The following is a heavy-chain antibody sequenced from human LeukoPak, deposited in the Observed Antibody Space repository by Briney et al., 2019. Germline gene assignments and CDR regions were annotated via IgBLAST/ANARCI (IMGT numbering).Heavy chain of an antibody. CDR1: GFTFSSYG. V-gene: IGHV3-30*18. J-gene: IGHJ5*02. CDR2: ISYDGSNK. CDR3: AKDLYGTLWFGEA. D-gene: IGHD3-10*01. Sequence: GGSLRLSCAASGFTFSSYGMHWVRQAPGKGLEWVAVISYDGSNKYYADSVKGRFTISRDNSKNTLYLQMNSLRAEDTAVYYCAKDLYGTLWFGEAWGQGTLVTVSS.